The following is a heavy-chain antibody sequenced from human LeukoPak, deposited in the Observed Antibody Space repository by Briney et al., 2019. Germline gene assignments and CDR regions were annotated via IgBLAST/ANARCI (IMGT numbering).Heavy chain of an antibody. V-gene: IGHV3-74*01. D-gene: IGHD5-18*01. CDR3: AKKGGYTYGDPFDY. CDR1: GFTLSSNW. J-gene: IGHJ4*02. CDR2: IYSDGSRT. Sequence: GGSLRLSCAGSGFTLSSNWMHWVRQGPGKGLVWLSRIYSDGSRTNYADSVKGRFTISRDNSKNTLYLQMNSLRDEDTAVYYCAKKGGYTYGDPFDYWGQGTLVTVSS.